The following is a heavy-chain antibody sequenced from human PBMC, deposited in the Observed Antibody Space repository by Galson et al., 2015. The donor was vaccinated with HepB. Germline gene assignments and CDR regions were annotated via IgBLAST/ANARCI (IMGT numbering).Heavy chain of an antibody. V-gene: IGHV3-21*01. CDR1: GFTFSNYS. D-gene: IGHD3-16*01. CDR2: ISNNSDYI. J-gene: IGHJ4*02. CDR3: ARHQVGGGGEGFDL. Sequence: SLRLSCAVSGFTFSNYSMNWVRQAPGKGLEWVSSISNNSDYIYYADSLKGRFTISRDNAKNSLYLQMNSLRAEDTAVYYCARHQVGGGGEGFDLWGQGTLVTVSS.